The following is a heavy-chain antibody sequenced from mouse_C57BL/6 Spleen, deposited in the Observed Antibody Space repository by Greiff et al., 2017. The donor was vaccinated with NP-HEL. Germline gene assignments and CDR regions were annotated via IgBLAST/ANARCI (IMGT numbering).Heavy chain of an antibody. CDR2: IRNKANGYTT. J-gene: IGHJ1*03. V-gene: IGHV7-3*01. D-gene: IGHD2-2*01. Sequence: EVQVVESGGGLVQPGGSLSLSCAASGFTFTDYYMSWVRQPPGKALEWLGFIRNKANGYTTEYSASVKGRFTISRDNSQSILYLQMNALRAEDSATYYCARYTGYYGYDEGYFDVWGTGTTVTVSS. CDR1: GFTFTDYY. CDR3: ARYTGYYGYDEGYFDV.